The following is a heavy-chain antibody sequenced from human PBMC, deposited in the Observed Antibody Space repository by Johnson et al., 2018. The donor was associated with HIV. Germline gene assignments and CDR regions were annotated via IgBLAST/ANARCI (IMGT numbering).Heavy chain of an antibody. Sequence: VQLVESGGGLIQPGGSLRLSCAASGFTVSSNYMSWVRQAPGTGLEWVSVIYSGGSTYYADSVKGRFTISRDNSKNTLYLQMNSLRAEDTAVYYCAREVAGDYGDSPGAFDIWGQGTMVTVSS. D-gene: IGHD4-17*01. CDR1: GFTVSSNY. CDR2: IYSGGST. J-gene: IGHJ3*02. CDR3: AREVAGDYGDSPGAFDI. V-gene: IGHV3-53*01.